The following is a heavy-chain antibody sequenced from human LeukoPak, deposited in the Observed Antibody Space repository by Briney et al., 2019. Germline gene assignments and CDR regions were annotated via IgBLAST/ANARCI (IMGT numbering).Heavy chain of an antibody. D-gene: IGHD3-10*01. Sequence: PGGSLRLSCAASGFTFSSYEMNWVRQAPGRGLEWILYISGSGSNIYSADSVKGRFTISRDNAKNSLFLQMNSLRAEDTAVYFCARGVNYLRSGSYLRDWFDPWGQGTLVTVSS. J-gene: IGHJ5*02. CDR2: ISGSGSNI. CDR3: ARGVNYLRSGSYLRDWFDP. V-gene: IGHV3-48*03. CDR1: GFTFSSYE.